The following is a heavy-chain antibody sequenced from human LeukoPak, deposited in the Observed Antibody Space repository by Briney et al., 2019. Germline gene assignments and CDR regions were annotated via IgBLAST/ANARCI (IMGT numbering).Heavy chain of an antibody. Sequence: ASVKVSCKTSGYTFNAYYLHWVRQAPGQGLEWMGWINPNSGGTKFAEKFQGRVTITRDMSISTAYMELSSLTSDDTAVYFCARVVVEALDFLEYWGQGTLVTVSS. J-gene: IGHJ4*02. CDR3: ARVVVEALDFLEY. CDR2: INPNSGGT. D-gene: IGHD2-21*01. CDR1: GYTFNAYY. V-gene: IGHV1-2*02.